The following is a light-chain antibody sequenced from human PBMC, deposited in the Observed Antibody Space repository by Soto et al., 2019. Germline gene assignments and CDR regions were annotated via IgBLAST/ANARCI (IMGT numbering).Light chain of an antibody. J-gene: IGKJ1*01. CDR3: MQGTHWPWT. Sequence: DIVMTQSPLSLPVTPGEPASISCRSSQSLLHSNGYNYLDWYLQKPGQSPQLLIYLGSNRASGVPDRFSGSGSGTDFTLKISRVEAEDVAVYYCMQGTHWPWTLGQGTKV. CDR1: QSLLHSNGYNY. V-gene: IGKV2-28*01. CDR2: LGS.